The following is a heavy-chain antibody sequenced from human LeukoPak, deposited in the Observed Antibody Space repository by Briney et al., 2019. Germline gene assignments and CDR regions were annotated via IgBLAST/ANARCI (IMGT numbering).Heavy chain of an antibody. CDR3: VYGGGYFQH. Sequence: PGGSLRLSCAASGSTFSSYSMDWVRQAPGKGLEWVSSISSSSNNIYYADSVKGRFTISRDNGKNSLYLLMNSLRAEDTAVYYCVYGGGYFQHWGQGTLATVSS. V-gene: IGHV3-21*01. CDR2: ISSSSNNI. D-gene: IGHD4-23*01. J-gene: IGHJ1*01. CDR1: GSTFSSYS.